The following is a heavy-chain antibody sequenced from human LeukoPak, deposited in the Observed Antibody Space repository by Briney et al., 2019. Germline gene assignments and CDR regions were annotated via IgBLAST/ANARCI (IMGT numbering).Heavy chain of an antibody. CDR1: GYSISSGYY. D-gene: IGHD2-21*02. Sequence: ETLSLTCAVSGYSISSGYYWGWIRQPPGKGLEWVSSISSSSSYIYYADSVKGRFTISRDNAKNSLYLQMNSLRAEDTAVYYCARGGVVVTDTLNDYWGQGTLVTVSS. V-gene: IGHV3-21*01. J-gene: IGHJ4*02. CDR3: ARGGVVVTDTLNDY. CDR2: ISSSSSYI.